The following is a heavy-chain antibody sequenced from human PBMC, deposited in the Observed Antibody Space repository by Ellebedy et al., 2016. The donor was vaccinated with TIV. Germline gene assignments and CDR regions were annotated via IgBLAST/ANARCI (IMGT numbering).Heavy chain of an antibody. CDR1: GFTFDDYA. CDR2: ISWDGGST. J-gene: IGHJ4*02. D-gene: IGHD6-13*01. V-gene: IGHV3-43D*03. CDR3: AKDAAYSYSSSHIKSYYFDY. Sequence: GGSLRLXXAASGFTFDDYAMHWVRQAPGKGLEWVSLISWDGGSTYYADSVKGRFAISRDNSKNSLYLQVNSLRAEDTALYYCAKDAAYSYSSSHIKSYYFDYWGQGTLVTVSS.